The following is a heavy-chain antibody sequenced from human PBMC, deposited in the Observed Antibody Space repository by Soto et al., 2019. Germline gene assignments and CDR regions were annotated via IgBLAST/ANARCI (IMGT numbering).Heavy chain of an antibody. CDR3: ARDGGDIVVVTAYFDY. CDR2: INAGNGNT. Sequence: SGYTFTSYAMHWVRQAPGQRLEWMGWINAGNGNTKYSQKFQGRVTITRDTSASTAYMELSSLRSEDTAVYYCARDGGDIVVVTAYFDYWGQGTLVTVSS. V-gene: IGHV1-3*01. D-gene: IGHD2-21*02. CDR1: GYTFTSYA. J-gene: IGHJ4*02.